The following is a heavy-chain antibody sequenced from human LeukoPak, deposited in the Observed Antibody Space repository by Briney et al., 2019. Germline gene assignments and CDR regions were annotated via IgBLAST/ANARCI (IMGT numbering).Heavy chain of an antibody. V-gene: IGHV4-4*07. CDR3: ARAGYSSGWSTTYYYYYMDV. Sequence: PSETLSLTCTVSGGSISSYYWSWIRQPAGKGLEWIGRIYTSGSTNYNPSLKSRVTMSVDTSKNQFSLKLSSVTGADTAVYYCARAGYSSGWSTTYYYYYMDVWGKGTTVTVSS. CDR2: IYTSGST. D-gene: IGHD6-19*01. J-gene: IGHJ6*03. CDR1: GGSISSYY.